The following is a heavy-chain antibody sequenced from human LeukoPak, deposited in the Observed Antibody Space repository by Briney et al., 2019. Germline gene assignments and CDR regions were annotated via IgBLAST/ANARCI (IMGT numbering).Heavy chain of an antibody. Sequence: GGSLRLSCAASGFTFSNYEMSWVRQAPGKGLEWVSYISNSGSSIYYADSVKGRFTISRDNAKNSLYLQINSLRGEDTAVYYCARVGRSTVGGYWGQGTLVTVSS. V-gene: IGHV3-48*03. CDR3: ARVGRSTVGGY. J-gene: IGHJ4*02. D-gene: IGHD4-23*01. CDR1: GFTFSNYE. CDR2: ISNSGSSI.